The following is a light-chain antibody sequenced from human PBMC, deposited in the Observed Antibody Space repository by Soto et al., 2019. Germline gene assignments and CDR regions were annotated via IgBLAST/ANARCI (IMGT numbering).Light chain of an antibody. J-gene: IGKJ4*01. Sequence: DIVMTQSPDSLAVSLGERATINCKSSQSVLYSSNNKNYLAWYQQKPRQPPKLLIYWASTRESGVPDRFSGNGSGTDFTLTISSLQAEDVAVYFCQQYHSTPLTFGGGTKVEIK. CDR1: QSVLYSSNNKNY. CDR2: WAS. CDR3: QQYHSTPLT. V-gene: IGKV4-1*01.